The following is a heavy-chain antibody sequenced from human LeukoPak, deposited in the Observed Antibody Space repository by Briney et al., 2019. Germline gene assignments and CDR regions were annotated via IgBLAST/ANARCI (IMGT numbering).Heavy chain of an antibody. J-gene: IGHJ3*02. Sequence: GGSLRLSCAATGFSFSSYGMHWVRQAPGKGLEWVSAISGSGGSTYYADSVKGRFTISRDNSKNTLYLQMNSLRAEDTAVYYCAKDRRTMIVVAGAFDIWGQGTMVTVSS. D-gene: IGHD3-22*01. CDR2: ISGSGGST. V-gene: IGHV3-23*01. CDR1: GFSFSSYG. CDR3: AKDRRTMIVVAGAFDI.